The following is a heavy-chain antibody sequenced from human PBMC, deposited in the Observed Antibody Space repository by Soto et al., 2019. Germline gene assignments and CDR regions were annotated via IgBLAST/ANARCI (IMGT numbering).Heavy chain of an antibody. J-gene: IGHJ5*02. D-gene: IGHD5-12*01. CDR2: ISGSGGST. CDR3: ARDVSGLNWFDP. V-gene: IGHV3-23*01. CDR1: GFTFTSYA. Sequence: GGSLRLSCAASGFTFTSYAMSWVRQVPGKGLAWVSAISGSGGSTYYADSVKGRFTISRDNSKNTLYLQMNSLRDEDTAVYYCARDVSGLNWFDPWGQGTLVTVSS.